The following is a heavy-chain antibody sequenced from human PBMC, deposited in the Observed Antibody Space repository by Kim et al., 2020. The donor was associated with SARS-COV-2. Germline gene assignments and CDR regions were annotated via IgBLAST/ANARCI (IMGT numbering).Heavy chain of an antibody. CDR3: ARDHTAMVRYNWFDP. V-gene: IGHV4-34*01. D-gene: IGHD5-18*01. J-gene: IGHJ5*02. Sequence: SETLSLTCAVYGGSFSGYYWSWIRQPPGKGLEWIGEINHSGSTNYNPSLKSRVTISVDTSKNQFSLKLSSVTAADTAVYYCARDHTAMVRYNWFDPWGQGTLVTVSS. CDR2: INHSGST. CDR1: GGSFSGYY.